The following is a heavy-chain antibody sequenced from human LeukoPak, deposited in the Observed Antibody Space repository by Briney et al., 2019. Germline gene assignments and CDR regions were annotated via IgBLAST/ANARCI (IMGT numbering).Heavy chain of an antibody. V-gene: IGHV3-23*01. J-gene: IGHJ3*02. Sequence: PGGSLRLSCAASGFTFNNYAMTWVRQAPGKGLEWVSTLSGSGSSIYYADSVKGRFTISRDNSKNTLYLQMNSLRAEDTAVYYCAKGAFDVYYYDSRGAFDIWGQGTMVTVSS. D-gene: IGHD3-22*01. CDR1: GFTFNNYA. CDR2: LSGSGSSI. CDR3: AKGAFDVYYYDSRGAFDI.